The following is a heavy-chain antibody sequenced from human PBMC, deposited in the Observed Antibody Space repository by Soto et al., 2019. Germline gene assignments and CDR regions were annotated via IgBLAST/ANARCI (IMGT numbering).Heavy chain of an antibody. V-gene: IGHV3-48*03. D-gene: IGHD3-10*01. CDR3: ARTTLWFGEPVDY. CDR2: IDETSATT. J-gene: IGHJ4*02. CDR1: GFTFRSYE. Sequence: LRLSCVASGFTFRSYEMDWLRHVPGRGLEWVAYIDETSATTHFANSVRGRFTISRDNAKDSLYLQMNSLRAEDTAVYYCARTTLWFGEPVDYWGQGTLVTVSS.